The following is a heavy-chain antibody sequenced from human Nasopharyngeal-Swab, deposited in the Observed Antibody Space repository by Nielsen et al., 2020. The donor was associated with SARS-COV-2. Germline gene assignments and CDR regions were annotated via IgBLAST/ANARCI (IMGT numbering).Heavy chain of an antibody. V-gene: IGHV4-59*12. Sequence: SETLSLTCTVSGGSISGYYWSWVRRPPGKGLEWIGDIHYRGSIKNKSSLNGRLTMSLDMSRNQFSLTLRSVTAADTAVYYCARDPFRIFGVAYGLDVWGQGTTVTVSS. CDR1: GGSISGYY. CDR2: IHYRGSI. CDR3: ARDPFRIFGVAYGLDV. D-gene: IGHD3-3*02. J-gene: IGHJ6*02.